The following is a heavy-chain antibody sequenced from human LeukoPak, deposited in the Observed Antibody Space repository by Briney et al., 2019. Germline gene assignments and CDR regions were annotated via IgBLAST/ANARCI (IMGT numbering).Heavy chain of an antibody. V-gene: IGHV4-34*01. CDR3: ARVVVITYYYYMDV. J-gene: IGHJ6*03. CDR1: GGSFSGYY. Sequence: SETLSLTCAVDGGSFSGYYWSWIRQPRGKGLEWIGEINHSGSTNYNPSLKSRVTISVDTSKNQFSLKLSSVTAADTAVYYCARVVVITYYYYMDVWGKGTTVTVSS. CDR2: INHSGST. D-gene: IGHD3-22*01.